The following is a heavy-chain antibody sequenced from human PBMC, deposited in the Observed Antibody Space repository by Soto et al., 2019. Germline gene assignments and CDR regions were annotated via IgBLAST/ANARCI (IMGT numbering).Heavy chain of an antibody. CDR1: GYTFTSCG. Sequence: ASVKVSCKASGYTFTSCGISWVRQAPGQGLEWMGWISAYNGNTNYAQKLQGRVTMTTDTSTSTAYMELRSLRSDDTAVYYCARDGLTGTTDYYYGMDVWGQGTTVTVSS. V-gene: IGHV1-18*01. J-gene: IGHJ6*02. CDR2: ISAYNGNT. D-gene: IGHD1-7*01. CDR3: ARDGLTGTTDYYYGMDV.